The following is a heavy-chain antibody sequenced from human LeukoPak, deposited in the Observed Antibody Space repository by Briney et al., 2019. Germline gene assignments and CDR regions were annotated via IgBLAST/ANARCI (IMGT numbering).Heavy chain of an antibody. J-gene: IGHJ5*02. CDR2: IYHSGST. D-gene: IGHD5-18*01. Sequence: SGTLSLTCAVSGGSISSSNWWSWVRQPPGKGLEWIGEIYHSGSTNYNPSLKSRVTISVDTSKNQFSLKLSSVTAADTAVYYCASSPRVDTAMVLFDPWGQGTLVTVSS. V-gene: IGHV4-4*02. CDR1: GGSISSSNW. CDR3: ASSPRVDTAMVLFDP.